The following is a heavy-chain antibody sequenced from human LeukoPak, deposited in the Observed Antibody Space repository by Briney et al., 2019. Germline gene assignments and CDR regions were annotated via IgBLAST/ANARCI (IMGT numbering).Heavy chain of an antibody. CDR2: ITGSGGST. CDR1: GFTFSNYA. Sequence: GGSLRLSCAASGFTFSNYAMSWVRQAPGRGLEWVLGITGSGGSTYYADSVKGRFTVSRDNSKTTLYLQMNSLRAEDTAVYYCAKGNWGERLDWYFDLWGCGTLVTVSS. D-gene: IGHD1-26*01. CDR3: AKGNWGERLDWYFDL. V-gene: IGHV3-23*01. J-gene: IGHJ2*01.